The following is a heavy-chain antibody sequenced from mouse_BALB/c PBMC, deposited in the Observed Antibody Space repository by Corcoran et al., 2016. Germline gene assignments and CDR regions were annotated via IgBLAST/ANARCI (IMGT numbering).Heavy chain of an antibody. CDR3: ARLGYGNYYGSSYDFDY. D-gene: IGHD1-1*01. CDR1: GYTFTSYV. J-gene: IGHJ2*01. CDR2: INPYNDGT. V-gene: IGHV1S136*01. Sequence: EVQLQQSGPELVKPGASVKMSCKASGYTFTSYVMHWVKQKPGQGIEWIGYINPYNDGTKYNEKFKGKATLTSDKSSSTAYMELSSLTSEDSAVYYCARLGYGNYYGSSYDFDYWGQGTTLTVSS.